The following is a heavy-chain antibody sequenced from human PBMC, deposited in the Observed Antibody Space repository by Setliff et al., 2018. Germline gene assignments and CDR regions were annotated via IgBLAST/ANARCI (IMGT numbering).Heavy chain of an antibody. CDR2: ISPYNGDA. D-gene: IGHD2-15*01. CDR3: TRGRGPRVVVAVPLDF. Sequence: ASVKVSCKTSGYNFITFGVSWVRQVPGQGFEWMGWISPYNGDADYAQKFQGRVTLTTDTSTGTAYMELRALSSDDTTIYYCTRGRGPRVVVAVPLDFWGQGTLVTVSS. V-gene: IGHV1-18*01. CDR1: GYNFITFG. J-gene: IGHJ4*02.